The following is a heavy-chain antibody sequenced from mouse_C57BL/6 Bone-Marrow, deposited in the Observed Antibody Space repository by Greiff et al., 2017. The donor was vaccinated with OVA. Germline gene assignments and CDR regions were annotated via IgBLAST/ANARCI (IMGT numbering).Heavy chain of an antibody. Sequence: QVQLQQPGAELVRPGTSVKLSCKASGYTFTSYWMHWVKQRPGQGLEWIGVIDPSDSYPNYNQKFKGKATLTVDTSSSTAYMQLSSLTSEDSAVYYCARKLRAYWGQGTLVTVSA. CDR1: GYTFTSYW. J-gene: IGHJ3*01. CDR2: IDPSDSYP. V-gene: IGHV1-59*01. CDR3: ARKLRAY.